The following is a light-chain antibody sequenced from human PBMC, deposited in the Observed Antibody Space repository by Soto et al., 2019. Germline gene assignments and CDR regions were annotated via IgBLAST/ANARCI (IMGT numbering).Light chain of an antibody. CDR3: SSSTSSSTYV. CDR1: SSDVGVYNY. Sequence: QSVLTQPASVSGSPGQSSTISCTGTSSDVGVYNYVSWYQQHPGKAPKLLLYEVSNRPSGVSNRFSGSKSGNTASLTISGLQTEDEANYYCSSSTSSSTYVFGTGTKVTVL. CDR2: EVS. J-gene: IGLJ1*01. V-gene: IGLV2-14*01.